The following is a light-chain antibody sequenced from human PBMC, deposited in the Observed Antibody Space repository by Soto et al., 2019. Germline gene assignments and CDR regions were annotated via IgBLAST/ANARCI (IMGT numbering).Light chain of an antibody. V-gene: IGLV2-14*01. CDR1: NTDVGGYDR. J-gene: IGLJ3*02. CDR2: EVF. CDR3: ISYIPSTTTHWV. Sequence: QSVLTQPASVSGSPGQSITNSCTGTNTDVGGYDRVSWYQHHPGKAPKMLIFEVFNRPSGISDRFSGSKSGDTASLTISGLQAEDEADYYCISYIPSTTTHWVFGGGTQLTVL.